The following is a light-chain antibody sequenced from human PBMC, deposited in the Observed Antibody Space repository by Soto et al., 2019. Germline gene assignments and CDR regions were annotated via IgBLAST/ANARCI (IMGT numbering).Light chain of an antibody. J-gene: IGLJ1*01. V-gene: IGLV2-14*01. CDR2: DVS. Sequence: QSALTQPASVSGSPGQWITISCTGTSSDVGGYNYVSWYQQYPGKAPKLMIYDVSNRPSGVSNRFSGSKSGNTASLTISGLQAEDEADYYCSSYTISNTLVFGSGTKLTVL. CDR3: SSYTISNTLV. CDR1: SSDVGGYNY.